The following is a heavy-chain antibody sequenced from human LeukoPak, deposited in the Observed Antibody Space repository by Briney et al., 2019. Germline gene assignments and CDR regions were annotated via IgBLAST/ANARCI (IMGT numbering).Heavy chain of an antibody. D-gene: IGHD1-26*01. CDR1: GFTFSSYE. J-gene: IGHJ4*02. V-gene: IGHV3-48*03. CDR3: ARVSGTYFDY. Sequence: PGGSLRLSCAASGFTFSSYEMSWVRQAPGKGLEWVSYISSSGRTIYYADSVKGRFTISRDNAKNSLYLQMNSLRAEDTAVYYCARVSGTYFDYWGQGTLVTVSS. CDR2: ISSSGRTI.